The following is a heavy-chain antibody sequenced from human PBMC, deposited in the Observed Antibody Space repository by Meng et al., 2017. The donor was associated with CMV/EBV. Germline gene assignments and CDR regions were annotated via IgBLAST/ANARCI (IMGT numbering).Heavy chain of an antibody. CDR1: GGSFSGYY. Sequence: GSLRLSCAVYGGSFSGYYWSWTRQPPGKGLEWIGEINHSGSTNYNPSLKSRVTISVDTSKNQFYLKLSSVTAADTAVYYCARKAFAYYYGSGNLKTRAFDIWGQGTMVTVSS. J-gene: IGHJ3*02. D-gene: IGHD3-10*01. CDR2: INHSGST. CDR3: ARKAFAYYYGSGNLKTRAFDI. V-gene: IGHV4-34*01.